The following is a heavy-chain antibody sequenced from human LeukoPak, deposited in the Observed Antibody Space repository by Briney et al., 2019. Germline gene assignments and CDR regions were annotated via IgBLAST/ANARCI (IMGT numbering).Heavy chain of an antibody. Sequence: PSEALSLTCTVSGGSISSYYWSWIRQPAGKGLEWIGCISTSGSTNYNPSLKSRVTMSVDTSKNQFSLKLSSVTAADTAVYYCARAVAYGDYRIDYWGQGTLVTVSS. CDR2: ISTSGST. D-gene: IGHD4-17*01. CDR1: GGSISSYY. J-gene: IGHJ4*02. CDR3: ARAVAYGDYRIDY. V-gene: IGHV4-4*07.